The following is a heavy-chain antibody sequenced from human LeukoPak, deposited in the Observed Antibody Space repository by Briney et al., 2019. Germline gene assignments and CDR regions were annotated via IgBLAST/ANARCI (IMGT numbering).Heavy chain of an antibody. J-gene: IGHJ4*02. CDR3: ARDSPRRLAVAGTALDY. V-gene: IGHV4-59*01. CDR1: GGSISNYY. CDR2: IYYSGST. Sequence: SETLSLTCTVSGGSISNYYWSWIRQPPGKGLEWIGYIYYSGSTKYNPSLKSRVTISVDTSKNQFSLRLSSVTAADTAVYYCARDSPRRLAVAGTALDYWGQGTLVTVSS. D-gene: IGHD6-19*01.